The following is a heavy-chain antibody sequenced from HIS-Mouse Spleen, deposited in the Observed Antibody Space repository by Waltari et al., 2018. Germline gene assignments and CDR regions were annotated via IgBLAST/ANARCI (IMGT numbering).Heavy chain of an antibody. CDR1: GYTFTSYG. CDR2: ISAYNGNT. D-gene: IGHD6-13*01. Sequence: QVQLVQSGAEVKKPGASVKVSCKASGYTFTSYGISWVRQAPGQGLEWMGWISAYNGNTNYAQKLQVRVTMTTDTSTSTAYMELRSLRSDDTAVYYCARDHSSSWYYYYYAMDVWGQGTTVTVSS. CDR3: ARDHSSSWYYYYYAMDV. J-gene: IGHJ6*02. V-gene: IGHV1-18*01.